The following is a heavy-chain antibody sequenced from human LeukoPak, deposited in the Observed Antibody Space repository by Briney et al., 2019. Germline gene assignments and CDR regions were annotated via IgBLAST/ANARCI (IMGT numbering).Heavy chain of an antibody. V-gene: IGHV4-30-4*08. Sequence: PSETLSLTCTVSGGSISSGDYYWSWIRQPQGKGLEWIGFIYYSGSTSYNPSLKSRVTISLDTSKNYFSLKLTSVTAADTAMYYCARGDYYDSSGYYYHWGQGTLVTVSS. D-gene: IGHD3-22*01. J-gene: IGHJ5*02. CDR2: IYYSGST. CDR1: GGSISSGDYY. CDR3: ARGDYYDSSGYYYH.